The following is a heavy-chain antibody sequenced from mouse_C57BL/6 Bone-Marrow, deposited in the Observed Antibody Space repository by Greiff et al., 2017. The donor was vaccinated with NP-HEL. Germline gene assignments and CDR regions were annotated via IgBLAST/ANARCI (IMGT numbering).Heavy chain of an antibody. J-gene: IGHJ1*03. CDR1: GFTFSSYA. D-gene: IGHD1-1*01. V-gene: IGHV5-9-1*02. Sequence: EVKLMESGEGLVKPGGSLKLSCAASGFTFSSYAMSWVRQTPEKRLEWVAYISSGGDYIYYADTVKGRFTISRDNARNTLYLQMSSLKSEDTAMYYCTRDREGLLRKFWYFDVWGTGTTVTVSS. CDR3: TRDREGLLRKFWYFDV. CDR2: ISSGGDYI.